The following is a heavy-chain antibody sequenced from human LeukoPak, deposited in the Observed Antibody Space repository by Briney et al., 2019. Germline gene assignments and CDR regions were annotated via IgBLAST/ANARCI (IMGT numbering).Heavy chain of an antibody. Sequence: GGSLRLSCAASGFTFSSYSMNWVRQAPGKGLEWVSSISSSSSYIYYADSVKGRFTISRDNAKNSLYLQMNSLRAEDTAVYYCARGQQLHDAFDIWDQGTMVTVSS. CDR3: ARGQQLHDAFDI. J-gene: IGHJ3*02. V-gene: IGHV3-21*01. D-gene: IGHD6-13*01. CDR2: ISSSSSYI. CDR1: GFTFSSYS.